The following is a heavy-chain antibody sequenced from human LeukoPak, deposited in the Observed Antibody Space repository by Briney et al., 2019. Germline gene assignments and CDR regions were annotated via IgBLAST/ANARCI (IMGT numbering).Heavy chain of an antibody. CDR2: IYPGDSDT. J-gene: IGHJ6*04. CDR1: GYRFTSYW. Sequence: GESLKISCKGSGYRFTSYWIGWVRQMPGKGLEWMGIIYPGDSDTRYSPSFQGQVTISADKSISTAYLQWSSLKASDTAMYYCARHGTYSSWYPTAMDVWGKGTTVTISS. CDR3: ARHGTYSSWYPTAMDV. D-gene: IGHD6-13*01. V-gene: IGHV5-51*01.